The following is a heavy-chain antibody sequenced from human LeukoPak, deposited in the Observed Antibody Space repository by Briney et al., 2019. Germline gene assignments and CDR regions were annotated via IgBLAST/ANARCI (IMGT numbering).Heavy chain of an antibody. CDR3: ARMASNCESRGDFDC. D-gene: IGHD4-11*01. CDR2: IYYSGST. J-gene: IGHJ4*02. CDR1: GGSISSSSYY. Sequence: SETLSLTCTVSGGSISSSSYYWGWVRQPPGKGLEWIASIYYSGSTYYNPSLKSRVTISVDTSKNQFSLKLSSVTAADTAVYYCARMASNCESRGDFDCWGQGTLVTVSS. V-gene: IGHV4-39*07.